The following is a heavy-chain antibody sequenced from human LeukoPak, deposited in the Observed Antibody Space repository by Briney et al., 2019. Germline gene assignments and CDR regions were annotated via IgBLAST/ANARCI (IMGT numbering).Heavy chain of an antibody. CDR3: ARDFYDISGYYYASAACDY. V-gene: IGHV3-21*01. D-gene: IGHD3-22*01. CDR1: GFTFSSYS. J-gene: IGHJ4*02. CDR2: ISSSSSYI. Sequence: GGSLRLSCAASGFTFSSYSMNWVRQAPGKGLEWVSSISSSSSYIYYADSVKGRFTISRDNAKNSLYLQMNSLRAEDTAVYYCARDFYDISGYYYASAACDYWGQGTLVTVSS.